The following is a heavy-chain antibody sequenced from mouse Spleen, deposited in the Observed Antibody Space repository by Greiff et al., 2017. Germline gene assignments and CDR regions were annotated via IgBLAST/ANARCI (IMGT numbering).Heavy chain of an antibody. CDR2: IYPRDGST. V-gene: IGHV1-85*01. J-gene: IGHJ4*01. CDR1: GYTFTSYD. Sequence: QVQLKQSGPELVKPGASVKLSCKASGYTFTSYDINWVKQRPGQGLEWIGWIYPRDGSTKYNEKFKGKATLTVDKSSSTAYMELHSLTSEDSAVYFCARRTTTVAMDYWGQGTSVTVSS. D-gene: IGHD1-1*01. CDR3: ARRTTTVAMDY.